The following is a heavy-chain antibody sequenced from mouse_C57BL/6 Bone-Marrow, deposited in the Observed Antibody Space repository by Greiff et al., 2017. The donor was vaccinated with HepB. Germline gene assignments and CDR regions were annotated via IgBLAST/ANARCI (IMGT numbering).Heavy chain of an antibody. Sequence: DVQLVESGGDLVKPGGSLKLSCAASGFTFSSYGMSWVRQTPDKRLEWVATISSGGSYTYYPDSVKGRFTIARDNAKNTLYLQMSSLKSEDTAMYYCARNHYFDYWGQGTTLTVSS. V-gene: IGHV5-6*01. CDR1: GFTFSSYG. J-gene: IGHJ2*01. CDR2: ISSGGSYT. CDR3: ARNHYFDY.